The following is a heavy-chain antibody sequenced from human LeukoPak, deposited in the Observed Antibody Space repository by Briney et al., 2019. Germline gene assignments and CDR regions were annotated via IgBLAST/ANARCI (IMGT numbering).Heavy chain of an antibody. CDR1: GGSISSSYDQ. Sequence: PSETLSLTCAVSGGSISSSYDQWVWLRPPPGKGLEWIGSIYYSGSSYNSPSLKSRVTISFYTSKNHFSLKLSSVTAADTAVYYCARLTKGRYFDYIFDYWGQGTLLTVSS. CDR2: IYYSGSS. J-gene: IGHJ4*02. D-gene: IGHD3-9*01. V-gene: IGHV4-39*02. CDR3: ARLTKGRYFDYIFDY.